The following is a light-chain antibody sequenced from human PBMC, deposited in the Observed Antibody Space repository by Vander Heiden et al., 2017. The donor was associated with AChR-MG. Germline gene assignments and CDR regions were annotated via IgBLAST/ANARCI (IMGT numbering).Light chain of an antibody. V-gene: IGKV3-11*01. CDR1: QSLYNK. J-gene: IGKJ1*01. CDR3: QQRHSWPRT. CDR2: DTS. Sequence: IVFTPSPVSISASPGEDVILSCRANQSLYNKFAWFQQRPGQPPRLLVYDTSTRATGVPGRFSGSGSGTDFTLTITGLAPEDFALYYCQQRHSWPRTFGQGTRV.